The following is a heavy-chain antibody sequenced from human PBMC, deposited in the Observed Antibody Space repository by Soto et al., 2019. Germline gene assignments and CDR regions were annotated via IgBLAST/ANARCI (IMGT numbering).Heavy chain of an antibody. CDR1: GYTFTSYG. CDR3: ARDRVGQGSAGPGDYFDY. D-gene: IGHD6-13*01. V-gene: IGHV1-18*01. CDR2: ISAYNGNT. Sequence: ASVKVSCKASGYTFTSYGISWVRQAPGQGLEWMGWISAYNGNTNYAQRLQGRVTMTTDTSTSTAYMELRSLRSDDTAVYYCARDRVGQGSAGPGDYFDYCGQRTPVPVSS. J-gene: IGHJ4*02.